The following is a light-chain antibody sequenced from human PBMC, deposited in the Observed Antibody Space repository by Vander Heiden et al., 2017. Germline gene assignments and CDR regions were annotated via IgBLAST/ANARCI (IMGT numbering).Light chain of an antibody. CDR2: AAS. V-gene: IGKV1-8*01. Sequence: AIRMTRSPSSFSASTGDRVTITCRASQGISSYLAWYQQKPGKAPKLLIYAASTLQSGVPSRFSGSGSGTDFTLTISCLQSEDFATYYCQQDDSSPFTFGHGTKVDIK. J-gene: IGKJ3*01. CDR1: QGISSY. CDR3: QQDDSSPFT.